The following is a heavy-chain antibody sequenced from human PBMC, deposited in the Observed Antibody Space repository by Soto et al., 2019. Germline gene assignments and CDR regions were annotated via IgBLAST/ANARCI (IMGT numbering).Heavy chain of an antibody. D-gene: IGHD3-16*02. CDR1: GFIVSSNY. J-gene: IGHJ4*02. CDR2: IYSGGST. V-gene: IGHV3-66*01. Sequence: GGSLRLSCAASGFIVSSNYMSWVRQAPGKGLEWVSVIYSGGSTYYADSVKGRFTISRDNSKNTLYLQMNSLRAEDTAVYYCARVRPYDYVWGSYRPFDYWGQGT. CDR3: ARVRPYDYVWGSYRPFDY.